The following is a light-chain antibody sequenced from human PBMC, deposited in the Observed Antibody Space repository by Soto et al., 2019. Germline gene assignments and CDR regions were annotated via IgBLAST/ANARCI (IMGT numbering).Light chain of an antibody. J-gene: IGLJ1*01. CDR1: STDVGGYNY. V-gene: IGLV2-14*01. CDR2: DVS. CDR3: NSYSGGPTMYL. Sequence: QSALTQPASVSGSPGQSITISCTGTSTDVGGYNYVSWYQQHPGKAPKLLISDVSNRPSGVSFRFSGSKSGNTASLTISGLQAEDEADYYCNSYSGGPTMYLIGTGTKVTVL.